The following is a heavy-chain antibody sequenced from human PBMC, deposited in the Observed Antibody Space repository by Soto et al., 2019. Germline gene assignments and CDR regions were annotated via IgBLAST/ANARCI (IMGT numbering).Heavy chain of an antibody. J-gene: IGHJ6*02. Sequence: EVQLVESGGGLVKPGGSLRLSCAASGFTFSNAWMNWVRQAPGKGLEWVGRIKSKTDGGTTDYAAPVKGRFTISRDDSKNTLYLQINSLKTEDTAVYYCTTDTVTADANYYYYYGMDVWGQGTTVTVSS. V-gene: IGHV3-15*07. CDR3: TTDTVTADANYYYYYGMDV. CDR2: IKSKTDGGTT. CDR1: GFTFSNAW. D-gene: IGHD4-4*01.